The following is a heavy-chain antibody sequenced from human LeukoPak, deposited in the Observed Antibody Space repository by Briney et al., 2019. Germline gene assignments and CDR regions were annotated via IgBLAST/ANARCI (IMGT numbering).Heavy chain of an antibody. CDR1: GGSFSGYY. CDR3: ARGRGSS. CDR2: ISHSGST. V-gene: IGHV4-34*01. Sequence: PSETLSLTCAVYGGSFSGYYWSWIRQPPGKGLEWIGEISHSGSTNYNPSLKSRVTISVDTSKNQFSLKLSSVTAADTAVYHCARGRGSSWGQGTLVTVSS. D-gene: IGHD3-10*01. J-gene: IGHJ5*02.